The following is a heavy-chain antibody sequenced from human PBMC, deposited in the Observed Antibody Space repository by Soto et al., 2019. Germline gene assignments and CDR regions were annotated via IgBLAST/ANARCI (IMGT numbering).Heavy chain of an antibody. CDR1: GYTFSNFW. CDR3: ARRPRSSPYFDY. D-gene: IGHD6-13*01. CDR2: IYPGDYET. J-gene: IGHJ4*02. Sequence: XESLKISCQCCGYTFSNFWIAWVRQLPGKGLEWMGIIYPGDYETRYSPSFHGKVTISADRSIGTAYLQWSSLEASDSAFYFCARRPRSSPYFDYWGQGALVTVSS. V-gene: IGHV5-51*01.